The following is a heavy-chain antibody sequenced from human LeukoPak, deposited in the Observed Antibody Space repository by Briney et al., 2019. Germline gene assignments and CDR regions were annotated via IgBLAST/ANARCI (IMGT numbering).Heavy chain of an antibody. CDR3: ARDNWNYGSSMDV. CDR2: TYYSGST. CDR1: GGSISSYY. J-gene: IGHJ6*02. Sequence: SETLSLTCTVSGGSISSYYWSWIRQPPGKGLEWIGYTYYSGSTNYNPSLKSRVTISVDTSKNQFSLKLSSVTAADTAVYYCARDNWNYGSSMDVWGQGTTVTVSS. D-gene: IGHD1-7*01. V-gene: IGHV4-59*01.